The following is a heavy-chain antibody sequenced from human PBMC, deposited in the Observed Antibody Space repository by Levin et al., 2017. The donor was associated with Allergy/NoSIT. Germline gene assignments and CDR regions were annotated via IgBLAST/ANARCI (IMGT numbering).Heavy chain of an antibody. CDR3: ARHRAAGGNYYYGMDV. CDR2: LYPGGSV. CDR1: GYSFSTYW. V-gene: IGHV5-51*01. J-gene: IGHJ6*02. D-gene: IGHD6-13*01. Sequence: GASVKVSCEGSGYSFSTYWIAWVRQMPGKGLEWMGLLYPGGSVKYSPSFQGQVTISGDTSTTTAYLQWSSLKASDTATYYCARHRAAGGNYYYGMDVWGQGTTVTVSS.